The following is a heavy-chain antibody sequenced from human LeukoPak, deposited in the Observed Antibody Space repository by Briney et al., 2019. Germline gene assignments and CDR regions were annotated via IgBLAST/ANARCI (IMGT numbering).Heavy chain of an antibody. J-gene: IGHJ5*02. CDR3: AKDAYCSSTSCYTVPLYNWFDP. CDR1: GFTFSSYA. Sequence: GGSLRLSCAASGFTFSSYAMSWVRQAPGEGLEWVSAISGIGGSTYYADSVKGRFTISRDNSKNTLYLQMNSLRAEDTAVYYCAKDAYCSSTSCYTVPLYNWFDPWGQGTLVTVS. V-gene: IGHV3-23*01. D-gene: IGHD2-2*02. CDR2: ISGIGGST.